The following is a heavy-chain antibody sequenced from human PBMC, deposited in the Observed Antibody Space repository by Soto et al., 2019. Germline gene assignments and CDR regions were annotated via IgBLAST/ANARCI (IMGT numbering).Heavy chain of an antibody. CDR2: IYYSGST. CDR3: ARIRLYCGGDCYYGMDV. J-gene: IGHJ6*02. D-gene: IGHD2-21*01. V-gene: IGHV4-39*01. Sequence: SETLSLTCTVSGGSISSSSYYWGWIRQPPWKGLEWIGSIYYSGSTYYNPSLKSRVTISVDTSKNQFSLKLSSVTAADTAVYYCARIRLYCGGDCYYGMDVWGQGTTVTVSS. CDR1: GGSISSSSYY.